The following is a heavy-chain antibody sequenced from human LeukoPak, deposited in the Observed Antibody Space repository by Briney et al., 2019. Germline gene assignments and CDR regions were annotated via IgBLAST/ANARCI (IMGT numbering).Heavy chain of an antibody. CDR1: GFTFSSYE. CDR2: ISSSGSTI. D-gene: IGHD6-19*01. V-gene: IGHV3-48*03. Sequence: PGGSLRLSCAASGFTFSSYEMNWVRQAPGKGLEWVSYISSSGSTIYYAGSVKGRFTISRDNAKNSLYLQVNSLRAEDTAVYYCARYRGGSGWFDYWGQGTLVTVSS. CDR3: ARYRGGSGWFDY. J-gene: IGHJ4*02.